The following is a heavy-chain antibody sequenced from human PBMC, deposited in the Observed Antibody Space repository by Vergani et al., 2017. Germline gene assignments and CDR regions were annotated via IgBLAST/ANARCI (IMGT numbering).Heavy chain of an antibody. CDR2: ISYDGRNK. Sequence: QVQLVESGGGLVKPGRSLRLSCAASGFTFSNYGMHWVRQAPGKGLEWVAVISYDGRNKYYADSVKGRFTISRDNSKNTLYLQMNSLRTEDTAVYYCAKDFSGWDYFDYWGQGTLVTVSS. CDR1: GFTFSNYG. J-gene: IGHJ4*02. V-gene: IGHV3-30*18. D-gene: IGHD6-19*01. CDR3: AKDFSGWDYFDY.